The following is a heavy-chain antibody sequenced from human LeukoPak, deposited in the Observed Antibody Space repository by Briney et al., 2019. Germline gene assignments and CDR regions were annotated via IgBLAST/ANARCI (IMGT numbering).Heavy chain of an antibody. D-gene: IGHD6-19*01. V-gene: IGHV1-69*05. Sequence: SVKVSCKASGGTFSSYAISWVRQAPGQGLEWMGGIIPIFGTANYAQKLQGRVTMTTDTSTSTAYMELRSLRSDDTAVYYCARDYSSGWYGAFDIWGQGTMVTVSS. J-gene: IGHJ3*02. CDR3: ARDYSSGWYGAFDI. CDR1: GGTFSSYA. CDR2: IIPIFGTA.